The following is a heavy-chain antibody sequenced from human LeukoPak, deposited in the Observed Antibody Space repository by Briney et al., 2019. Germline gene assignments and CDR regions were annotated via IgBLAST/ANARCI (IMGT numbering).Heavy chain of an antibody. CDR1: GGSFSGYY. Sequence: PSETLSLTCAVYGGSFSGYYWSWIRQPPGKRLEWIGEINHSGSSKYIPSLKSRVTISVDTSKNQFSLKLSSVTAADTAVYYCARRVGRYFGERAYHYNYMDVWAKGTTVTISS. V-gene: IGHV4-34*01. D-gene: IGHD3-10*01. CDR3: ARRVGRYFGERAYHYNYMDV. CDR2: INHSGSS. J-gene: IGHJ6*03.